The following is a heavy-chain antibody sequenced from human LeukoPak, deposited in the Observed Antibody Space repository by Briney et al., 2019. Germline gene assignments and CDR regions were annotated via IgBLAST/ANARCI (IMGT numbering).Heavy chain of an antibody. V-gene: IGHV3-23*01. Sequence: GRSLRLSCAVSGFTFSSFDMSWVRQAPGKGLEWVSTITFGGDYTFYADSVKGRFTISRDNSKNTLYLHMNSLRAEDTAIYYCAKPDGPDFWGQGTLVTVSS. CDR3: AKPDGPDF. CDR2: ITFGGDYT. CDR1: GFTFSSFD. D-gene: IGHD4-17*01. J-gene: IGHJ4*02.